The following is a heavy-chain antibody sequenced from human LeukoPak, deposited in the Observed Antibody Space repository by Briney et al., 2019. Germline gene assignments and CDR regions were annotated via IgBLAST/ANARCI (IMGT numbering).Heavy chain of an antibody. CDR1: GSDFSNHY. CDR3: ARLQSYAFVI. J-gene: IGHJ3*02. D-gene: IGHD4-11*01. Sequence: GGSLRLSCEASGSDFSNHYMSWVRQAPGKGLEWVAAITQGGSGEYYVDPVKGRFTISRDNAKNSLDLQMNSLGVEDSAVYYCARLQSYAFVIWGQGTVVTVSA. CDR2: ITQGGSGE. V-gene: IGHV3-7*01.